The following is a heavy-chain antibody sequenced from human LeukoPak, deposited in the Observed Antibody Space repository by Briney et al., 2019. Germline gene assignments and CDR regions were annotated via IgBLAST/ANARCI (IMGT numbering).Heavy chain of an antibody. CDR2: IWYDGSNK. Sequence: AGSLRLSCAASGFTFSSYGMPWVRQAPGKGLEWVAVIWYDGSNKYYADSVKGRFTISRDNSKNTLYLQMNSLRAEDTAVYYCARPATVTTRNNWFDPWGQGTLVTVSS. CDR3: ARPATVTTRNNWFDP. D-gene: IGHD4-17*01. CDR1: GFTFSSYG. V-gene: IGHV3-33*01. J-gene: IGHJ5*02.